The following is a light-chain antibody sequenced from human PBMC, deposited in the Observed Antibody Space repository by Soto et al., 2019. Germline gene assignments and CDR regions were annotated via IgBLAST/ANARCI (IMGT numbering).Light chain of an antibody. CDR2: GAS. V-gene: IGKV3-15*01. CDR3: KKYKNWPLTWR. J-gene: IGKJ1*01. Sequence: EIVMTQSPATLSVSPGERATLSCRASQSVSSNLAWYQQKPSQAPMLLIFGASTRATVIPASLIGSGFGTEFILTFGILKLENLPVNYGKKYKNWPLTWRSGKGTKV. CDR1: QSVSSN.